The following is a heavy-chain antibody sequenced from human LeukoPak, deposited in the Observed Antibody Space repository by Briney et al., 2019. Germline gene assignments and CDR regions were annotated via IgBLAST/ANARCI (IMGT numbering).Heavy chain of an antibody. CDR3: ASRSGYYYDSSGYYQDAFDI. CDR1: GGSISSHY. CDR2: IYYRGGT. Sequence: KPSETLSLTCTVSGGSISSHYWTWIRQPPGKGLEWIGYIYYRGGTNYNPSLQSRVTISVDTSKNQFSLKLSSVTAADTAVYYCASRSGYYYDSSGYYQDAFDIWGQGTMVTVSS. V-gene: IGHV4-59*11. J-gene: IGHJ3*02. D-gene: IGHD3-22*01.